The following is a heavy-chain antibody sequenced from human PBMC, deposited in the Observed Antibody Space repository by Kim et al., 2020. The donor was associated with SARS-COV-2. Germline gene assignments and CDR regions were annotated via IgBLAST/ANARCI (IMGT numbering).Heavy chain of an antibody. J-gene: IGHJ4*02. CDR3: AKRAASAYYYDSSAYSGFDS. V-gene: IGHV3-23*01. D-gene: IGHD3-22*01. CDR2: ISGSGDDP. CDR1: GSTFSTYG. Sequence: GGSLRLSCAASGSTFSTYGMSWVRQAPGKGLEWVSGISGSGDDPYYADSVKGRFTISRDNSKNLLCVEMNTLRADDTAVFYCAKRAASAYYYDSSAYSGFDSWGQGTLVTVST.